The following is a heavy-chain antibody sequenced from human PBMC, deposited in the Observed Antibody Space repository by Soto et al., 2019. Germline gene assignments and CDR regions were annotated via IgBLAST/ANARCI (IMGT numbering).Heavy chain of an antibody. V-gene: IGHV1-24*01. J-gene: IGHJ6*02. Sequence: QVQLVQSGAEVKKPAASVKVSCKVSGYTLTELSMHWVRQAPGKGLEWMGGFDPEDGETSYAQKLQGRVTMTEDTSTDTAYMEVSRLRSEDTAVYYCATGVNSNYYYYYYSMDVWGQGTTVTVSS. CDR2: FDPEDGET. D-gene: IGHD3-10*01. CDR1: GYTLTELS. CDR3: ATGVNSNYYYYYYSMDV.